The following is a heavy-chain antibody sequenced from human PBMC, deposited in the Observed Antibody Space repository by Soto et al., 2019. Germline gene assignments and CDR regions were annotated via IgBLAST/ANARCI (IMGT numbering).Heavy chain of an antibody. Sequence: RGSLVLACASSGFPFTNYWMNWVRQTPGKGLMWVSRISPDGSDVGYADSVEGRFTVSRDNAKNTLYLQMHSLRAEDTSMYYCACWGHIVPVATSDFDRWGQGTMVTVSS. CDR1: GFPFTNYW. V-gene: IGHV3-74*01. D-gene: IGHD5-12*01. J-gene: IGHJ4*02. CDR2: ISPDGSDV. CDR3: ACWGHIVPVATSDFDR.